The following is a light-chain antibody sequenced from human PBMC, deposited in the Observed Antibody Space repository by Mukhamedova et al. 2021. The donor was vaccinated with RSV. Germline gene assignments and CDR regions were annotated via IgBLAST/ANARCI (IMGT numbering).Light chain of an antibody. J-gene: IGKJ3*01. CDR2: QAS. CDR3: QHHNSYPVT. Sequence: WYQRRVHGQAPKLLIYQASNLASGVPSRFSGRGSGTEFTLIITSLQPDDFATYYCQHHNSYPVTFGPGTKVDVK. V-gene: IGKV1-5*03.